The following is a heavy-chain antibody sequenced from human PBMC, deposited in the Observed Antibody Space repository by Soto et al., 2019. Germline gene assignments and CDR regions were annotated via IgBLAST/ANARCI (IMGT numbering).Heavy chain of an antibody. J-gene: IGHJ4*02. CDR1: GGSISTYY. D-gene: IGHD3-9*01. V-gene: IGHV4-59*01. CDR2: IYYSGST. CDR3: ARGNYDFLTGYYIESFDY. Sequence: QVQLQESGPGLVKPSETLSLTCTVSGGSISTYYWSWIRQPPGKGLEWIGYIYYSGSTNYNPSLKSRVTISVDTSKNQFSLKMSSVTAADTAVYYCARGNYDFLTGYYIESFDYWGQGTLVTVSS.